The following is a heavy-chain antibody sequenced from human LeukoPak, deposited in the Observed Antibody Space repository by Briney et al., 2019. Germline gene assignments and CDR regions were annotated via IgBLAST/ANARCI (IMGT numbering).Heavy chain of an antibody. CDR1: GYIFTSYG. Sequence: ASVKVSCKASGYIFTSYGISWVRQAPGQGLEWMGWISAYNGNTNYAQKLQGTVTMTTDTSTSTAYMELRSLRSDDTAVYYCAREGYYDFWSGYLAYFDYWGQGTLVTVSS. J-gene: IGHJ4*02. CDR2: ISAYNGNT. V-gene: IGHV1-18*01. D-gene: IGHD3-3*01. CDR3: AREGYYDFWSGYLAYFDY.